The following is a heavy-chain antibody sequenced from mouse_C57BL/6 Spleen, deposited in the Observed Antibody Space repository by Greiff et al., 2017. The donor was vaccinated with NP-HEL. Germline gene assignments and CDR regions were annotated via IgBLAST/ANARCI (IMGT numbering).Heavy chain of an antibody. CDR3: ARERFTTVHFDY. Sequence: EVKLQESGPGLVKPSQSLSLTCSVTGYFITSGYYWNWIRQFPGNKLEWMGYISYDGSNNYNPSLKNRIPITRDTSKNQFFLKLNSVTTEDTATYYCARERFTTVHFDYWGQGTTLTVSS. CDR2: ISYDGSN. D-gene: IGHD1-1*01. V-gene: IGHV3-6*01. CDR1: GYFITSGYY. J-gene: IGHJ2*01.